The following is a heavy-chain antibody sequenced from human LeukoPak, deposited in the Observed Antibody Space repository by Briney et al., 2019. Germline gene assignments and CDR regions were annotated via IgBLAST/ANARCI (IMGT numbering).Heavy chain of an antibody. D-gene: IGHD2-15*01. CDR1: GFTFSSYA. V-gene: IGHV3-23*01. J-gene: IGHJ6*02. CDR2: ISGSGGST. CDR3: AKGEYCSGGSCYSASYYYYGMDV. Sequence: AGGSLRLSCAASGFTFSSYAMSWVRQAPGKGLEWVSAISGSGGSTYYADSVKGRFTISRDNSKNTLYLQMNSLRAEDTAVYYCAKGEYCSGGSCYSASYYYYGMDVWGQGTTVTVSS.